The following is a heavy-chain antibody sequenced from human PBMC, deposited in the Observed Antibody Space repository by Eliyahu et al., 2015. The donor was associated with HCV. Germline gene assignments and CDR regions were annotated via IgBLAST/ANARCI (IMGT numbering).Heavy chain of an antibody. CDR2: ISSSSSYI. CDR1: GFTFSSYS. D-gene: IGHD3-10*01. CDR3: CVYGSGSYDSY. Sequence: EVQLVESGGGLVKPGGSLRXSCAAXGFTFSSYSMHWVRQAPGKGLEWVSSISSSSSYIYYADSVKGRFTISRDNAKNSLYLQMNSLRAEDTAVYYCCVYGSGSYDSYWGQGTLVTVSS. J-gene: IGHJ4*02. V-gene: IGHV3-21*01.